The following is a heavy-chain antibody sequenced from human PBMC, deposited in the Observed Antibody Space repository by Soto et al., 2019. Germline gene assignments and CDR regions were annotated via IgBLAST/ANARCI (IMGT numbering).Heavy chain of an antibody. Sequence: EVHLVESGGDLVQPGGSLRLSCVASGFTFSDYWMTWVRQTPGKGLEGVANMNPDGSEQYYLDSVKGRFTISRDNAKNSLYLQMNSLRGEDTSGYYCTRDLNHYCGPWGQGTQVIVSS. CDR3: TRDLNHYCGP. V-gene: IGHV3-7*04. D-gene: IGHD2-21*01. CDR2: MNPDGSEQ. J-gene: IGHJ5*02. CDR1: GFTFSDYW.